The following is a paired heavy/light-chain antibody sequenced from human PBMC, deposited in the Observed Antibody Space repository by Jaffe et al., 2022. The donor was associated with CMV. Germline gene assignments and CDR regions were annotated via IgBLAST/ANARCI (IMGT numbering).Light chain of an antibody. CDR3: QQYDNPWT. Sequence: DIQMTQSPSSLSASVGDRVTITCQASQDISNYLNWYQQKPGKAPKLLIYDASNLETGVPSRFSGSGSGTDFTFTISSLQPEDIATYYCQQYDNPWTFGQGTKVEIK. V-gene: IGKV1-33*01. CDR1: QDISNY. CDR2: DAS. J-gene: IGKJ1*01.
Heavy chain of an antibody. CDR2: ISSSSSYT. V-gene: IGHV3-11*06. D-gene: IGHD1-26*01. J-gene: IGHJ4*02. Sequence: QVQLVESGGGLVKPGGSLRLSCAASGFTFSDYYMSWIRQAPGKGLEWVSYISSSSSYTNYADSVKGRFTISRDNAKNSLYLQMNSLRAEDTAVYYCASTRGSYEPAGDYWGQGTLVTVSS. CDR1: GFTFSDYY. CDR3: ASTRGSYEPAGDY.